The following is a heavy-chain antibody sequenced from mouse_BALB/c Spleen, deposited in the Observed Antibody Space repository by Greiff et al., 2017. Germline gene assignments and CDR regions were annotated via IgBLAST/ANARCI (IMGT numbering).Heavy chain of an antibody. CDR3: ARREFYYGSLDY. Sequence: VKLQESGAELAKPGASVKMSCKASGYTFTSYWMHWVKQRPGQGLEWIGYINPSTGYTEYNQKFKDKATLTADKSSSTAYMQLSSLTSEDSAVYYCARREFYYGSLDYWGQGTSVTVSS. J-gene: IGHJ4*01. CDR2: INPSTGYT. V-gene: IGHV1-7*01. D-gene: IGHD1-1*01. CDR1: GYTFTSYW.